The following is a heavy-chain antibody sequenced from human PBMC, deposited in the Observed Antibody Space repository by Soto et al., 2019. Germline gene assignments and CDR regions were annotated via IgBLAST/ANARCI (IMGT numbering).Heavy chain of an antibody. D-gene: IGHD3-3*02. CDR2: IYYTGIT. Sequence: QVQLQESGPGLVKPSETLSLTCPVSSGSISNYYWNWIRQAPGKGLEWIGNIYYTGITNYNPSLKSLVTISVDTSNYQFSLKLSSVTAAHTAVYYCARDRKPSLGGMDVWGQGTTGTVS. V-gene: IGHV4-59*01. CDR3: ARDRKPSLGGMDV. CDR1: SGSISNYY. J-gene: IGHJ6*02.